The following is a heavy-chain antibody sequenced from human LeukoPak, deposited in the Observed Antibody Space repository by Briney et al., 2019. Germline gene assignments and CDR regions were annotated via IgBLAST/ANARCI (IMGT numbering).Heavy chain of an antibody. CDR1: GFTFSSYA. J-gene: IGHJ4*02. D-gene: IGHD1-26*01. CDR2: ISGSGGST. CDR3: AKDRDGGSWSFDY. Sequence: GGSLRLSCAASGFTFSSYAISWVRQAPGKGLEWVSAISGSGGSTYYADSVKGRFTISRDNSKNTLYLQMNSLRAEDTAVYYCAKDRDGGSWSFDYWGQGTLVTVSS. V-gene: IGHV3-23*01.